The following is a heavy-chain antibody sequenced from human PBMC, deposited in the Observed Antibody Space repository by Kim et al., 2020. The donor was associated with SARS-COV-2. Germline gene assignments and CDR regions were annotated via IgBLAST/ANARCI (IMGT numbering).Heavy chain of an antibody. D-gene: IGHD6-19*01. Sequence: GESLKISCKGSGYSFTSYWIGWVRQMPGKGLEWMGIIYPGDSDTRYSPSFQGQVTISADKSISTAYLQWSSLKASDTAMYYCASTRTVAVAGKVYAYGMDVWGQGTTVTVSS. V-gene: IGHV5-51*01. CDR1: GYSFTSYW. J-gene: IGHJ6*02. CDR2: IYPGDSDT. CDR3: ASTRTVAVAGKVYAYGMDV.